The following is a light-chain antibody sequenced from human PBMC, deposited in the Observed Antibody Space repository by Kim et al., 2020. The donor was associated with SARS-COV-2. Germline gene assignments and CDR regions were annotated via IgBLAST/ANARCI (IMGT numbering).Light chain of an antibody. J-gene: IGKJ1*01. CDR1: QSLFWKSTNKSY. CDR3: HQYYDSPRT. CDR2: WAS. V-gene: IGKV4-1*01. Sequence: DFVLTQSPDSLAVSLGARATINCRSSQSLFWKSTNKSYLAWYQQRPGQPPTLLISWASTRESGVPERFSGSGSGTDFALTISSLQTEDVAVYYCHQYYDSPRTFGQGTKVDIK.